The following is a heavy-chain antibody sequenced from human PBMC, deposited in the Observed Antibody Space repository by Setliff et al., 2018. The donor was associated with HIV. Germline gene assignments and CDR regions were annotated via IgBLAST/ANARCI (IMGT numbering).Heavy chain of an antibody. CDR1: GYSLSSDYY. V-gene: IGHV4-38-2*01. Sequence: PSETLSLTCAVSGYSLSSDYYWGWIRQPPGKGLEWIASIYHSGSTYYNPSLKSRVIISVDTSKNQFSLKLNSVTAADTAIYYCARWGVAVAGTRGQFDYWGQGTLVTVSS. CDR2: IYHSGST. J-gene: IGHJ4*02. D-gene: IGHD6-19*01. CDR3: ARWGVAVAGTRGQFDY.